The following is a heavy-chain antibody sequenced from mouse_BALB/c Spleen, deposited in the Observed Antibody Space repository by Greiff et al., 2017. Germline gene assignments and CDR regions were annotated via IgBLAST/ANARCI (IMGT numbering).Heavy chain of an antibody. CDR1: GFSLTSYG. Sequence: QVQLKESGPGLVQPSQSLSITCTVSGFSLTSYGVHWVRQSPGKGLEWLGVIWSGGSTDYNAAFISRLSISKDNSKSQVFFKMNSLQANDTAIYYCARNWDYGDDYYAMDYWGQGTSVTVSS. CDR2: IWSGGST. D-gene: IGHD1-2*01. CDR3: ARNWDYGDDYYAMDY. J-gene: IGHJ4*01. V-gene: IGHV2-2*02.